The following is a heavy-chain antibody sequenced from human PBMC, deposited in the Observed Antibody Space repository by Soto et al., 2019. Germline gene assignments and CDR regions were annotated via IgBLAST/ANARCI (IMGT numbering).Heavy chain of an antibody. D-gene: IGHD2-2*02. V-gene: IGHV3-33*01. CDR3: ARGKGIVVVPAAIRDYYYGMDV. CDR2: IWYDGSNK. J-gene: IGHJ6*02. Sequence: TGGSLRLSCAASGFTFSSYGMHWVRQAPGKGLEWVAVIWYDGSNKYYADSVKGRFTISRDNSKNTLYLQMNSLRAEDTAVYYCARGKGIVVVPAAIRDYYYGMDVWGQGTTVTVSS. CDR1: GFTFSSYG.